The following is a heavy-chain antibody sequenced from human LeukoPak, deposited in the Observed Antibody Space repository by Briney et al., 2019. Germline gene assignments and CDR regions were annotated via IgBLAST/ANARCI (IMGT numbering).Heavy chain of an antibody. Sequence: GGSLRLSCAASGFTFSSYEMNWVRQAPGKGLEWVSYISSSGSTIYYADSVKGRFTISRDNAKDSLYLQMNSLRAEDTAVYCCAELGITMIGGVWGKGTTVTIPS. CDR2: ISSSGSTI. CDR1: GFTFSSYE. CDR3: AELGITMIGGV. V-gene: IGHV3-48*03. D-gene: IGHD3-10*02. J-gene: IGHJ6*04.